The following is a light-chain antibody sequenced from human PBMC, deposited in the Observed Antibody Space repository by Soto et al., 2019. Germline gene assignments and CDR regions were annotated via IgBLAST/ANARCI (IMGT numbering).Light chain of an antibody. V-gene: IGKV3-15*01. CDR3: QQSYSTPPWT. CDR1: QSIRSD. Sequence: EIVMSQSPATLSVSPGERATLSCRASQSIRSDLAWYQQKPGQAPRLLIYDASTRATGIPARFSGSGSGTDFTLTISSLQPEDFATYFCQQSYSTPPWTF. CDR2: DAS. J-gene: IGKJ1*01.